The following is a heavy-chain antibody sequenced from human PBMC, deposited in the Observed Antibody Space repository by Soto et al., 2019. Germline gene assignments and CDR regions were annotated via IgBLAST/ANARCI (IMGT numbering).Heavy chain of an antibody. CDR2: ISAYNGNT. CDR3: ARSEAFWRRGYNWFDP. J-gene: IGHJ5*02. V-gene: IGHV1-18*01. Sequence: QVQLVQSGAEVKKPGASVKVSCKASGYTFTSYGISWVRQAPGQGLEWMGWISAYNGNTNYAQKLQGRVTMTTDTSTRTAYMELRSLRSDDTAVYYCARSEAFWRRGYNWFDPWGQGTLVNVSS. D-gene: IGHD3-3*01. CDR1: GYTFTSYG.